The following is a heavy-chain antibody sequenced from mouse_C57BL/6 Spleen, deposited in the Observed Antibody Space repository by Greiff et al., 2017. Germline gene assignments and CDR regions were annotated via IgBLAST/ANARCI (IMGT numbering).Heavy chain of an antibody. CDR1: GFSLTSYG. CDR3: AKLRCNSM. V-gene: IGHV2-9*01. Sequence: VKLMESGPGLVAPSQSLSITCTVSGFSLTSYGVDWVRQPPGKGLEWLGVIWGGGSTNYNSALMSRLSNSKDNSKSQVFLKMTSQQTDDTSMYYWAKLRCNSMWGQGTSVTVSS. CDR2: IWGGGST. D-gene: IGHD2-1*01. J-gene: IGHJ4*01.